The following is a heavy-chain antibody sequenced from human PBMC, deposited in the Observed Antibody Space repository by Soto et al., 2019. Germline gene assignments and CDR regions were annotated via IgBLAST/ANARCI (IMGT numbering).Heavy chain of an antibody. Sequence: GASVKVSCKASGGTFSSYAISWVRQAPGQGLEWMGGIIPIFGTANYAQKFQGRVTITADESTSTAYMELSSLRSEDTAVYYCAREVTMVRGEYYYYGMDVWGQGTTVPVSS. CDR3: AREVTMVRGEYYYYGMDV. CDR1: GGTFSSYA. V-gene: IGHV1-69*13. D-gene: IGHD3-10*01. J-gene: IGHJ6*02. CDR2: IIPIFGTA.